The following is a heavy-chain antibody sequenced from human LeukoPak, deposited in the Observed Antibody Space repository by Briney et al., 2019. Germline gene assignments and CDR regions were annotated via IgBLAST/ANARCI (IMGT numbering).Heavy chain of an antibody. J-gene: IGHJ5*02. Sequence: SVKVSCKASGGTFSSYAISWVRQAPGQGLEWMGRIIPILGIANYAQKFQGRVTITADKSTSTAYMELSSLRSEDTAVYYCAPYSSGWYDWFDPWGQGTLVTVS. CDR1: GGTFSSYA. CDR2: IIPILGIA. D-gene: IGHD6-19*01. CDR3: APYSSGWYDWFDP. V-gene: IGHV1-69*04.